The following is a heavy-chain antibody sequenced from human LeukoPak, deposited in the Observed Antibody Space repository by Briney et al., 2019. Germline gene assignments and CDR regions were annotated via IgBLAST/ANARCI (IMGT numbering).Heavy chain of an antibody. Sequence: ARGGLRVSSAAPGVTLISYAFWRGRPAPREGVPWGFAISGSGGNTYYADSVKGRFTISRDNSKNTLYLQINSLRAEDTAVYYCAKGSYYYGSGSYSFDYWGQGTLVTVPS. CDR1: GVTLISYA. CDR2: ISGSGGNT. D-gene: IGHD3-10*01. V-gene: IGHV3-23*01. J-gene: IGHJ4*02. CDR3: AKGSYYYGSGSYSFDY.